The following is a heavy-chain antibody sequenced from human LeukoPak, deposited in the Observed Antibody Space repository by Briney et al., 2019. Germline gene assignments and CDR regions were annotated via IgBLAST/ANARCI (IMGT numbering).Heavy chain of an antibody. CDR3: ASTFLAYCGGDCYSEPWYFDL. CDR2: IYTSGST. D-gene: IGHD2-21*02. J-gene: IGHJ2*01. CDR1: GGSISSGSYY. V-gene: IGHV4-61*02. Sequence: SETLSLTCTVSGGSISSGSYYWSWIPQPAGKGLEWIGRIYTSGSTNYNPSLKSRVTISVDTSKNQFSLKLSSVTAADTAVYYCASTFLAYCGGDCYSEPWYFDLWGRGTLATVSS.